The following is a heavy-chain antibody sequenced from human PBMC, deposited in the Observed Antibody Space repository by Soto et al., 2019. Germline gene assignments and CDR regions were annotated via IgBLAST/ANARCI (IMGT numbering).Heavy chain of an antibody. CDR3: VREASEGATRRDYFDY. CDR2: TYYRSKWYN. V-gene: IGHV6-1*01. Sequence: KQSQTLSLTCAISGDSVSSNSAAWNWIRQSPSRGLEWLGRTYYRSKWYNDYAVSVKSRITINPDTSKNQFSLQLNSVTPEDTAVYYCVREASEGATRRDYFDYWGQGTLVTVSS. CDR1: GDSVSSNSAA. D-gene: IGHD1-26*01. J-gene: IGHJ4*02.